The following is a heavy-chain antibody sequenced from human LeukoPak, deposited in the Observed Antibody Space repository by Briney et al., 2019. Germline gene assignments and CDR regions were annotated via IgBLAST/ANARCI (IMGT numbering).Heavy chain of an antibody. J-gene: IGHJ4*02. CDR2: ISGSAAST. D-gene: IGHD3-10*01. V-gene: IGHV3-23*01. CDR3: AKGRSEGSGTYYPSFEY. CDR1: GLSFNTYA. Sequence: GGSLRLSCAASGLSFNTYAMNWVRQAPGKGLEWVSSISGSAASTYYPDSVRGRFTISRDNSKNTLYLQMAGLRAEDTAVYYCAKGRSEGSGTYYPSFEYWGKGTLVTVSS.